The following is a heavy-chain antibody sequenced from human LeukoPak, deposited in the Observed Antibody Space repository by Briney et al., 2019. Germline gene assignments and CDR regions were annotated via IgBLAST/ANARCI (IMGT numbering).Heavy chain of an antibody. J-gene: IGHJ4*02. CDR3: ASYITGTTVY. CDR1: GYTFTNYG. V-gene: IGHV1-2*02. CDR2: INPNSGGT. D-gene: IGHD1-7*01. Sequence: ASVKVSCKASGYTFTNYGISWVRQAPGQGLEWMGWINPNSGGTNYAQKFQGRVTMTRDTSISTAYMELSRLRSDDTAVYYCASYITGTTVYWGQGTLVTVSS.